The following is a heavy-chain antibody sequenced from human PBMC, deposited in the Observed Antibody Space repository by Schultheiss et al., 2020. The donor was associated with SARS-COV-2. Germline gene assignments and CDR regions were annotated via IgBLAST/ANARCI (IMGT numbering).Heavy chain of an antibody. CDR3: ARDKGSRWFGEFETLFDY. Sequence: GGSLRLSCAVSGFTFSSYAMHWVRQAPGKGLEYVSAISSNGGSTYYADSVKGQFTISRDNSKNTLYLQMNSLRAEDAAVYYCARDKGSRWFGEFETLFDYWGQGTMVTVSS. J-gene: IGHJ4*02. CDR1: GFTFSSYA. D-gene: IGHD3-10*01. CDR2: ISSNGGST. V-gene: IGHV3-64*04.